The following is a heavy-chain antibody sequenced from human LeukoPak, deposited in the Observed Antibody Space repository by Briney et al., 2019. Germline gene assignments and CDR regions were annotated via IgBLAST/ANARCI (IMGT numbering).Heavy chain of an antibody. J-gene: IGHJ4*02. D-gene: IGHD2-2*01. CDR2: INPNSGGT. Sequence: GASVKVSCKASGYTFTCYYMHWVRRAPGQGLEWMGWINPNSGGTNYAQKFQGRVTMTRDTSISTAYMELSRLRSDDTAVYYCARDLYIVVVPAAMPEIWGQGALVTVSS. CDR3: ARDLYIVVVPAAMPEI. V-gene: IGHV1-2*02. CDR1: GYTFTCYY.